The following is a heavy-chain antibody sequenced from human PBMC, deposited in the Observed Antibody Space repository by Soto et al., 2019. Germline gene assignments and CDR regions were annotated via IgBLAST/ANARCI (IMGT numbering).Heavy chain of an antibody. V-gene: IGHV3-23*01. CDR1: GFTVSSNY. D-gene: IGHD3-16*02. J-gene: IGHJ5*02. Sequence: GGSLRLSCAASGFTVSSNYMSWVRQAPGKGLEWVAAISGGGGTTYYGDSVEGQFTMSRDNSKNTLYLQMNSLRAEDTAVYYCARDIGEDWFDPWGQGTLVTVSS. CDR2: ISGGGGTT. CDR3: ARDIGEDWFDP.